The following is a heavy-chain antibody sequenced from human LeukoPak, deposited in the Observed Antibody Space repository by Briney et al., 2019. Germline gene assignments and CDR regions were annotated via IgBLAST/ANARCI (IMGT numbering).Heavy chain of an antibody. CDR3: AREKYSSSWYPNGYYYYGMDV. J-gene: IGHJ6*02. CDR2: IIPILGIA. Sequence: ASVKVSCKASGGTFSSYAISWVRQAPGQGLEWMGRIIPILGIANYAQKFQGRVTITADKSTSTAYMELSSLRSEDTAVYYCAREKYSSSWYPNGYYYYGMDVWGQGTTVTVSS. V-gene: IGHV1-69*04. D-gene: IGHD6-13*01. CDR1: GGTFSSYA.